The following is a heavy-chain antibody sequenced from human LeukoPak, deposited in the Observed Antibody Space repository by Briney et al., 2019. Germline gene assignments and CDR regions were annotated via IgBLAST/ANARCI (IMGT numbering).Heavy chain of an antibody. D-gene: IGHD3-22*01. V-gene: IGHV4-59*05. CDR1: GFTFSTYSMN. CDR3: ARSGPLDYYYDSSGYPYYFDY. J-gene: IGHJ4*02. CDR2: IYYSGST. Sequence: GSLRLSCAASGFTFSTYSMNWVRQAPGKGLEWIGSIYYSGSTYYNPSLKSRVTISVDTSKNQFSLKLSSVTAADTAVYYCARSGPLDYYYDSSGYPYYFDYWGQGTLVTVSS.